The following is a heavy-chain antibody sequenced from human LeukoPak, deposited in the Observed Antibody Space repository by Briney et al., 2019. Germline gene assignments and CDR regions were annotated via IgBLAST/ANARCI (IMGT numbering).Heavy chain of an antibody. CDR2: INPSGGST. J-gene: IGHJ3*02. V-gene: IGHV1-46*01. CDR1: GYTFTSYY. CDR3: ARATIVVVTATHGDAFDI. D-gene: IGHD2-21*02. Sequence: ASVKVSCKASGYTFTSYYMHWVRQAPGQGLGWMGIINPSGGSTSYAQKFQGRVTMTRDTSTSTVYMELSSLRSEDTAVYYCARATIVVVTATHGDAFDIWGQGTMVTVSS.